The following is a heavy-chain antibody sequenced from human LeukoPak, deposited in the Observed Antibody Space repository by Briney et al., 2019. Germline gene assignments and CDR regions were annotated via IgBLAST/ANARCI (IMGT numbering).Heavy chain of an antibody. D-gene: IGHD3-10*01. CDR2: IIPILGIA. CDR1: GGTFSSYA. J-gene: IGHJ4*02. CDR3: SRDASVGSYYDY. V-gene: IGHV1-69*04. Sequence: SVKVSCKASGGTFSSYAISWVRQAPGQGLEWMGRIIPILGIANYAQKFQGRVTITADKSTSTAYMELSSLRSEDTAVYYCSRDASVGSYYDYWGQGTLVTVSS.